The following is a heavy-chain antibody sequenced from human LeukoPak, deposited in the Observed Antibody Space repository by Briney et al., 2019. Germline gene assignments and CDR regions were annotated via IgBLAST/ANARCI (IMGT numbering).Heavy chain of an antibody. CDR3: ARDDYSNYGGDLYYYYMDV. J-gene: IGHJ6*03. D-gene: IGHD4-11*01. V-gene: IGHV4-59*12. CDR2: IYNSGST. Sequence: SETLTLTCTVSGGSISSYYWSWIRQPPGEGLEWIGYIYNSGSTNYNPSLKSRVTMSVDTSKKQFSLKLSSVTAADTAVYYCARDDYSNYGGDLYYYYMDVWGKGTTVTVSS. CDR1: GGSISSYY.